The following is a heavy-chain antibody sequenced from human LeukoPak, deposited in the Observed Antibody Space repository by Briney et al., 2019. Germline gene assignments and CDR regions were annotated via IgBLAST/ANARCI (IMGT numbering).Heavy chain of an antibody. J-gene: IGHJ4*02. D-gene: IGHD3-16*01. CDR2: INPKNGGS. V-gene: IGHV1-2*02. Sequence: ASVKVSCKASGYAFTGYYMHWVRQAPGQGLEWVGWINPKNGGSNYAQKFQGRVTMTRDRSISTAYMELSRLTSDDTAVYYCARELLEGERPFDYWGQGTLVTVSS. CDR3: ARELLEGERPFDY. CDR1: GYAFTGYY.